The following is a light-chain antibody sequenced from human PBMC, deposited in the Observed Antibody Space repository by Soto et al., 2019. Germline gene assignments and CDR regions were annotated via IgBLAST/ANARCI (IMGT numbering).Light chain of an antibody. CDR1: QSVGIN. CDR3: QQYNSWPWT. Sequence: DIVLTQSPDTLSLSPGEIATLSCRASQSVGINLAWYQQKPGQAPRLLIYGASTRATGIPARFSGSGSGTEFTLTISSLQSEDFEVYHCQQYNSWPWTFGQGTKVDI. V-gene: IGKV3-15*01. J-gene: IGKJ1*01. CDR2: GAS.